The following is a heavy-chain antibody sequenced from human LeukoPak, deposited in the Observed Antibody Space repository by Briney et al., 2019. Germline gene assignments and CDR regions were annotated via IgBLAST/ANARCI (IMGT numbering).Heavy chain of an antibody. Sequence: SETLSLTCTVSVGPISRYYWRWIPQPAGKGLEWIGRIYTSGSTNYNPSLKSRVTMSVDTSKNQFSLKLSSVTAADMAVYYCARAAWQLVDQDAFDIWGQGTMVTVSS. CDR1: VGPISRYY. J-gene: IGHJ3*02. V-gene: IGHV4-4*07. CDR2: IYTSGST. D-gene: IGHD6-6*01. CDR3: ARAAWQLVDQDAFDI.